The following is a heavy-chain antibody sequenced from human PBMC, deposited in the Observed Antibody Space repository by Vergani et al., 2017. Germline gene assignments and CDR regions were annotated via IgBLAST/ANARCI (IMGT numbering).Heavy chain of an antibody. V-gene: IGHV1-69*04. J-gene: IGHJ5*02. CDR3: AGDGVEVYTAMVVPYDWFDP. Sequence: QVQLVQSGAEVKKPGSSVKVSCTASGGTFSSYAISWVRQAPGQGLEWMGRIIPILGIANYAQKFQGRVTITADKSTSTAYMELSSLRSEDTAVYYCAGDGVEVYTAMVVPYDWFDPWGQGTLVTVSS. CDR1: GGTFSSYA. D-gene: IGHD5-18*01. CDR2: IIPILGIA.